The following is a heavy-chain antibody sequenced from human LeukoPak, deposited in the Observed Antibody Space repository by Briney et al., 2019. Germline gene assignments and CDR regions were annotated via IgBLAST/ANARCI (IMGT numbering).Heavy chain of an antibody. CDR2: ISSSSSYI. CDR1: GFTFSSYG. Sequence: GGSLRLSCAASGFTFSSYGMNWVRQAPGKGLEWVSSISSSSSYIYYADSVKGRFTISRDNAKNSLYLQMNSLRAEDTGVYYCARVTLTGYYAFDYWGQGTLVTVSS. J-gene: IGHJ4*02. CDR3: ARVTLTGYYAFDY. D-gene: IGHD3-9*01. V-gene: IGHV3-21*01.